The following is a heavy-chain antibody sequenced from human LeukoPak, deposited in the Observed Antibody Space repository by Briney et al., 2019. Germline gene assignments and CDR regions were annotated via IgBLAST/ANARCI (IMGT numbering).Heavy chain of an antibody. CDR3: AKRGVVIRVILVGFHKEAYYFDS. D-gene: IGHD3-22*01. V-gene: IGHV3-7*03. J-gene: IGHJ4*02. Sequence: GGSLRLSCAASGFTFSSYAMSWVRQAPGKGLEWVANIRQDDSEKNYVDSVKGRFTISRDNPKNTLYLQMNSLRAEDTAVYFCAKRGVVIRVILVGFHKEAYYFDSWGQGALVTVSS. CDR2: IRQDDSEK. CDR1: GFTFSSYA.